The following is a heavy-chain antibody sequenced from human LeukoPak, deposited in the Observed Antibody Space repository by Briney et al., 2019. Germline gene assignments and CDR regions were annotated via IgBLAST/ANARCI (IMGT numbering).Heavy chain of an antibody. CDR2: ITPIFGTA. Sequence: SVKVSCKASGGTFSSYAISWVRQAPGQGLEWMGGITPIFGTANYAQKFQCRVTITADESTSTAYMELSSLRSEDTAVYYCARGYYYDSSGFYFDYWGQGTLVTVSS. V-gene: IGHV1-69*13. CDR3: ARGYYYDSSGFYFDY. D-gene: IGHD3-22*01. J-gene: IGHJ4*02. CDR1: GGTFSSYA.